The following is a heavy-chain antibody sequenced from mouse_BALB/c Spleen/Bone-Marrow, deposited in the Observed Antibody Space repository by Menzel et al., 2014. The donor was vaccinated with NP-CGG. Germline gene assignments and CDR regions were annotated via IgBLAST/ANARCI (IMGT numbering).Heavy chain of an antibody. D-gene: IGHD2-4*01. J-gene: IGHJ3*01. V-gene: IGHV5-9-3*01. CDR1: GFTFSSYA. CDR3: ARHDYAY. Sequence: DVKLQESGGGLVKPGGSLKLSCAASGFTFSSYAMSWVRQTPEKRLGWVATISSGGSYTYYPDSVKGRFTISRDNAKNTLYLQMSSLRSEDTAMYYYARHDYAYWGQGTLVTVSA. CDR2: ISSGGSYT.